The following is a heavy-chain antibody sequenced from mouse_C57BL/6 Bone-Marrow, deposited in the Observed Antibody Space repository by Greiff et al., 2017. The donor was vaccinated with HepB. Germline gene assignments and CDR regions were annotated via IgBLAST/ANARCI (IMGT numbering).Heavy chain of an antibody. V-gene: IGHV1-47*01. CDR2: FHPYNDDT. CDR3: ARRDSNYLAWFAY. J-gene: IGHJ3*01. Sequence: QVQLQQSGAELVKPGASVKMSCKASGYTFTTYPIEWMKQNHGKSLEWIGNFHPYNDDTKYNEKFKGKATLTVEKSSSTVYLEVSRLTSDDSAVYYCARRDSNYLAWFAYWGQGTLVTVSA. CDR1: GYTFTTYP. D-gene: IGHD2-5*01.